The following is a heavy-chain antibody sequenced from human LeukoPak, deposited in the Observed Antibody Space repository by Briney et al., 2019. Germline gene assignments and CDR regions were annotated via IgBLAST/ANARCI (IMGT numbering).Heavy chain of an antibody. V-gene: IGHV3-23*01. CDR2: ISGSGGST. Sequence: GGSLRLSCVGSGFTFSSYAMSWVRQAPGKGLEWVSVISGSGGSTNHADSVKGRFTISRDNSKNTLYLQTNSLRAEDTAVYYCAKDGDSRGYPTYYFDHWGQGTLLTVSS. CDR1: GFTFSSYA. D-gene: IGHD3-22*01. CDR3: AKDGDSRGYPTYYFDH. J-gene: IGHJ4*02.